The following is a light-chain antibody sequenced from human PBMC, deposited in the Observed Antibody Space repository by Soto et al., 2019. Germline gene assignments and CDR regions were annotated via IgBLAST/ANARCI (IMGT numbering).Light chain of an antibody. V-gene: IGLV1-44*01. Sequence: QSVLTQPPSASGTPGQRVTISYSGSSSNIGTNTVKWYQQLPGTAPKVLIYNDHERPSGVPDRFSGSKSGTSASLAISGLQSEDEADYYCAAWDDSLWVFGGGTKLTVL. CDR2: NDH. J-gene: IGLJ3*02. CDR3: AAWDDSLWV. CDR1: SSNIGTNT.